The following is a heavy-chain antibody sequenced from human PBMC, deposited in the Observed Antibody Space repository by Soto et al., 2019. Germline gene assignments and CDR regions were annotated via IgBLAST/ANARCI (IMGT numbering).Heavy chain of an antibody. Sequence: ASVKVSCKASGYTFTGYYMHWVRQAPGQGLEWMGWINPNSGGTNYAQKFQGWVTMTRDTSISTAYMELSRLRSDDTAVYYCARAPRSIGYCSGGSCPHFDYWGQGTLVTVSS. CDR3: ARAPRSIGYCSGGSCPHFDY. J-gene: IGHJ4*02. CDR2: INPNSGGT. CDR1: GYTFTGYY. D-gene: IGHD2-15*01. V-gene: IGHV1-2*04.